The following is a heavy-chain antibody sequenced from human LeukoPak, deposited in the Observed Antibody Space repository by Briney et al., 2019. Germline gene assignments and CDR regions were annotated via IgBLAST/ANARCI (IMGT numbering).Heavy chain of an antibody. CDR3: ARWSASGYDSRGMDV. Sequence: SVKVSCKASGYTFTSYDINWVRQATGQGLEWMGWMNPNSGNTRYAHKSQGRVTMTRNTSISTAYMELSSLRSEDTAVYYCARWSASGYDSRGMDVWGQGTTVTVSS. V-gene: IGHV1-8*01. D-gene: IGHD5-12*01. CDR1: GYTFTSYD. CDR2: MNPNSGNT. J-gene: IGHJ6*02.